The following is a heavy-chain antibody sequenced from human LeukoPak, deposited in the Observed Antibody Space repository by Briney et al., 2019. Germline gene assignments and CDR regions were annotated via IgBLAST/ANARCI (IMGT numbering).Heavy chain of an antibody. CDR3: ARDLAADGRVPDY. V-gene: IGHV1-2*02. D-gene: IGHD6-13*01. CDR1: GYTFTGQY. CDR2: INPNSGGT. Sequence: ASVKVSCKASGYTFTGQYMHWVRQAPGQGLEWMGWINPNSGGTNYAQKFQGRVTMTRDMSTSTVYMELSSLRSEDTAVYYCARDLAADGRVPDYWGQGTLVTVSS. J-gene: IGHJ4*02.